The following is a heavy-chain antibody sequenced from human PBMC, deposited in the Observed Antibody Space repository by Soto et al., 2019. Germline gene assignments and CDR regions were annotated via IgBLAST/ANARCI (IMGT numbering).Heavy chain of an antibody. J-gene: IGHJ4*02. CDR1: GYTFTGYY. V-gene: IGHV1-46*03. CDR2: INPSGGST. D-gene: IGHD5-12*01. Sequence: ASVKVSCRAAGYTFTGYYMHWVRQAPGQGLEWMGIINPSGGSTSYAQKFQGRVTMTRDTSTSTVYMELSSLRSEDTAVYYCARDRFEYSGYETVFDYWGQGTLVTVSS. CDR3: ARDRFEYSGYETVFDY.